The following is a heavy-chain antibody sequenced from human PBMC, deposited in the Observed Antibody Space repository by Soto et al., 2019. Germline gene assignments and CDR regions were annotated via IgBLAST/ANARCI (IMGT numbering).Heavy chain of an antibody. CDR1: GFTFSSYA. D-gene: IGHD3-3*01. V-gene: IGHV3-30-3*01. J-gene: IGHJ4*02. Sequence: GGSLRLSCAASGFTFSSYAIHWVRQAPGKGLEWVAVISYDGSNKYYADSVKGRFTISRDNSKNTLYLQMNSLRAEDTAVYYCARTALRFLEWAIDYWGQGTLVTVSS. CDR3: ARTALRFLEWAIDY. CDR2: ISYDGSNK.